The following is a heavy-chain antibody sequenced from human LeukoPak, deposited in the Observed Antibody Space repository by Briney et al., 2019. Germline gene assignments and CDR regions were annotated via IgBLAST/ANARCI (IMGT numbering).Heavy chain of an antibody. Sequence: TGGSPRLSCAASGFTFSSYGMHWVRQAPGKGLEWVAVIWYDGSNKYYADSVKGRFTISRDNSKNTLYLQMNSLRAEDTAVYYCARDNPTTGYSYGPPDGMDVWGQGTTVTVSS. V-gene: IGHV3-33*01. CDR2: IWYDGSNK. CDR1: GFTFSSYG. CDR3: ARDNPTTGYSYGPPDGMDV. D-gene: IGHD5-18*01. J-gene: IGHJ6*02.